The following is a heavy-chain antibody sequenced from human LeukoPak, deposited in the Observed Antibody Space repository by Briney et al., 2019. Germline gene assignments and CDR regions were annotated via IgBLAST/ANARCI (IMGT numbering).Heavy chain of an antibody. CDR1: GFTLSDYW. CDR3: VRDGVGTTPYDC. Sequence: GGSLRLSCAASGFTLSDYWMNWVRHSPGKGPVWVSHISPDGRNIAYADSVKGRFTISKDGAKNTLYLQMNSLRVGDTAVYYCVRDGVGTTPYDCWGEGTRVTVSS. CDR2: ISPDGRNI. V-gene: IGHV3-74*01. D-gene: IGHD1-26*01. J-gene: IGHJ4*02.